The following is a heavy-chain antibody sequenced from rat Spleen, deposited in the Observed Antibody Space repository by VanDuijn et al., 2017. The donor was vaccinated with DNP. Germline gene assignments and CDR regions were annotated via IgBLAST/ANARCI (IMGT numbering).Heavy chain of an antibody. D-gene: IGHD1-11*01. CDR1: GFTFSSYW. J-gene: IGHJ2*01. CDR3: AKGPNYGGWSDYFDY. CDR2: INKDSSTI. Sequence: EVQLVETGGGLVQPGRSLKLSCVASGFTFSSYWMGWVRQAPGKGLEWIGQINKDSSTINYNPSLKEKITISRDNGQNTLYLQMSKLGSEDTAIYYCAKGPNYGGWSDYFDYWGQGVMVTVS. V-gene: IGHV4-2*01.